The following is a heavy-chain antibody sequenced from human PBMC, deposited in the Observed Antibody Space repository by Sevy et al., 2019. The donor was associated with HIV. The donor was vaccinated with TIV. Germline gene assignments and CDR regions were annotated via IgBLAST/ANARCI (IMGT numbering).Heavy chain of an antibody. CDR1: GYTFTGYY. CDR2: INPNSGGT. D-gene: IGHD1-26*01. Sequence: ASVKVSCKASGYTFTGYYMHWVRQAPGQGLERMGWINPNSGGTNYAQKFQGRVTMTRDTSISTAYMELSRLRSDDTAVYYCARDKGIVGAVDTFDYWGQGTLVTVSS. CDR3: ARDKGIVGAVDTFDY. V-gene: IGHV1-2*02. J-gene: IGHJ4*02.